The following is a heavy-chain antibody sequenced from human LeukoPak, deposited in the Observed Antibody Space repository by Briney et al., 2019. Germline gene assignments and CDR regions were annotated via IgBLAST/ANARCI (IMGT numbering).Heavy chain of an antibody. J-gene: IGHJ1*01. CDR1: GYTFTSYD. V-gene: IGHV1-8*01. D-gene: IGHD6-19*01. Sequence: ASVKVSCKASGYTFTSYDINRVRQATGQGLEWMGWMNPNSGNTGYAQKFQGRVTMTRNTSISTAYMELSSLRSEDTAVYYCARKYSSGWKLSVFQHWGQGTLVTVSS. CDR2: MNPNSGNT. CDR3: ARKYSSGWKLSVFQH.